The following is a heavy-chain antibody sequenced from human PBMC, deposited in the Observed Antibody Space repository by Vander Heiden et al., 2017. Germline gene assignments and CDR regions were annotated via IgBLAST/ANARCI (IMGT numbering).Heavy chain of an antibody. CDR2: ISGSGGST. J-gene: IGHJ4*02. CDR3: AKDPEYSGDFDY. D-gene: IGHD1-26*01. CDR1: GSTFSSYA. Sequence: EVQLLESGGGSVQPGGSLRLSCAASGSTFSSYAMSWVRQAPGKGLEWVSAISGSGGSTYYADSVKGRFTISRDNSKNTLYLQMNSLRAEDTAVYYCAKDPEYSGDFDYWGQGTLVTVSS. V-gene: IGHV3-23*01.